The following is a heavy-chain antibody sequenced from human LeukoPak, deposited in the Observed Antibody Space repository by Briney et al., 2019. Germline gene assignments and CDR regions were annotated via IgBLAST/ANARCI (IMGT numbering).Heavy chain of an antibody. D-gene: IGHD2-2*01. J-gene: IGHJ6*03. V-gene: IGHV3-7*01. CDR1: GFAFSSSS. Sequence: GGSLRLSCAASGFAFSSSSMSWVRQAPGKGLEWVANIKQDGSETYYVDSLKGRFTVSRDNAKNSVYLQMNNLRAEDTAVYYCARRAPGYCITTSCPDTYYYYYYMDVWGKGTTVTVSS. CDR2: IKQDGSET. CDR3: ARRAPGYCITTSCPDTYYYYYYMDV.